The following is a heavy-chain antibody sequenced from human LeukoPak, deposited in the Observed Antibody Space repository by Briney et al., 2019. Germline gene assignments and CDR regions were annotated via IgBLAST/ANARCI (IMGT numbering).Heavy chain of an antibody. CDR3: ARVGLDRRGYSGYEAFDY. J-gene: IGHJ4*02. CDR2: ISTSSSYI. V-gene: IGHV3-21*01. Sequence: ETLSLTCAVYGGSFSGYYWSWVRQAPGKGLEWVSSISTSSSYIYYADAVKGRFTISRDNAKNSLYLQINSLRAEDTAVYYCARVGLDRRGYSGYEAFDYWGQGTLVTVSS. D-gene: IGHD5-12*01. CDR1: GGSFSGYY.